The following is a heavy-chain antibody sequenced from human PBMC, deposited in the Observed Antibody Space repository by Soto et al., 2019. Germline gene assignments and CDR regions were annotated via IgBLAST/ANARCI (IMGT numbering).Heavy chain of an antibody. CDR2: IYYSGST. CDR3: ARGHSQDFWSGYFRGAPNGAPNNWFDP. J-gene: IGHJ5*02. D-gene: IGHD3-3*01. CDR1: GGSISSSSYY. Sequence: PSETLSLTCTVSGGSISSSSYYWSWIRQPPGKGLEWIGYIYYSGSTNYNPSLKSRVTISVDTSKNQFSLKLSSVTAADTAVYYCARGHSQDFWSGYFRGAPNGAPNNWFDPWGQGTQVTVSS. V-gene: IGHV4-61*01.